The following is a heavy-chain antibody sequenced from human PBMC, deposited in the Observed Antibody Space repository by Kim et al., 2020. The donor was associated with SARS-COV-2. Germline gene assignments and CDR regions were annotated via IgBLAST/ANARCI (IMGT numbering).Heavy chain of an antibody. CDR1: GFTFSSYE. CDR3: ARGPRVFDY. CDR2: ISSSGSSI. J-gene: IGHJ4*02. Sequence: GSLRLSCAASGFTFSSYEMNWVRQAPGKGLEWVSYISSSGSSIQYADSVKGRFTISRDNAKNSLYLQMNSLRAEDTALYYCARGPRVFDYWGQGTLVTVSS. V-gene: IGHV3-48*03.